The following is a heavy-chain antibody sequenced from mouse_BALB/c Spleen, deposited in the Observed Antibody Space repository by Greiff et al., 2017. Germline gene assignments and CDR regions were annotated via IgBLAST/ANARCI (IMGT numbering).Heavy chain of an antibody. CDR3: AYGNYGLFAY. D-gene: IGHD2-1*01. Sequence: QVQLQQSGAELVRPGTSVKVSCKASGYAFTNYLIEWVKQRPGQGLEWIGVINPGSGGTNYNEKFKGKATLTADKSSSTAYMQLSSLTSDDSAVYFCAYGNYGLFAYWGQGTLVTVSA. J-gene: IGHJ3*01. V-gene: IGHV1-54*01. CDR2: INPGSGGT. CDR1: GYAFTNYL.